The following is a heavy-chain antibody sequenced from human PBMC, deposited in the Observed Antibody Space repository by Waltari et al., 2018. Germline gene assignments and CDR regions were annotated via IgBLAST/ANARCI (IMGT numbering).Heavy chain of an antibody. Sequence: QVQLVQSGAEVKKPGYSVGVSCRASGGDFGRYAITWVRQAPGQGLEWMGGTIPIFGSPMYAPKFQGRVSITADELTYTVYMELNSLRSDDTAIYYCARRKLGEAFDIWGQGTMVIVSS. CDR3: ARRKLGEAFDI. J-gene: IGHJ3*02. D-gene: IGHD3-16*01. CDR1: GGDFGRYA. CDR2: TIPIFGSP. V-gene: IGHV1-69*12.